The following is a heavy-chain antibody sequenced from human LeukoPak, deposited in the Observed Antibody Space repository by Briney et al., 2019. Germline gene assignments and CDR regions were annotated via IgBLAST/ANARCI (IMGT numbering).Heavy chain of an antibody. CDR1: GGSISSSSYY. V-gene: IGHV4-39*01. CDR2: IYYSGST. Sequence: PSETLSLTCTVSGGSISSSSYYWGWIRQPPGKGLEWIGSIYYSGSTYYNPSLKSRVTISVDTSKNQFSLKLSSVTAADTAVYYCARREQQLVHLTWWFDPWGQGTLVTVSS. J-gene: IGHJ5*02. D-gene: IGHD6-13*01. CDR3: ARREQQLVHLTWWFDP.